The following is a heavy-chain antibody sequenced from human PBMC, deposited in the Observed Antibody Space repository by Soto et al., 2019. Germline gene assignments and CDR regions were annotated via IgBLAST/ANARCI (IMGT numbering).Heavy chain of an antibody. V-gene: IGHV1-8*02. D-gene: IGHD5-18*01. Sequence: ASVKVSCKASGYTFTNNDVSWVRQATGQGLEWMGWMNPGSGDTGYAQKFQGRVTMTRDISIATAYMELNSLTSEDAAIYYCARMESFGSLNWFDPWGQGTLVTVSS. J-gene: IGHJ5*02. CDR1: GYTFTNND. CDR3: ARMESFGSLNWFDP. CDR2: MNPGSGDT.